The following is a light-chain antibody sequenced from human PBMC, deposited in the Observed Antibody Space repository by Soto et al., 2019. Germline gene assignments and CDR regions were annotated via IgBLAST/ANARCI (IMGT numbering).Light chain of an antibody. J-gene: IGKJ2*01. CDR2: AAS. V-gene: IGKV1-39*01. CDR1: QSIDTY. Sequence: DIQMTQSPSSLSASFGDRVTLTCRASQSIDTYLNWYQQKPGTAPKLLMYAASTLHSGVPSRFSGSGSGTEFNSTHQRLQREDFATYFCQQSHSTPYTFGQGTKLEI. CDR3: QQSHSTPYT.